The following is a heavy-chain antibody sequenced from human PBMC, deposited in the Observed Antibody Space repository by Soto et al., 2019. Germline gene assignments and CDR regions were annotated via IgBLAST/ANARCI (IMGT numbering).Heavy chain of an antibody. D-gene: IGHD6-13*01. CDR3: VRQPVYSSNNWFDT. CDR2: IYYCGSS. V-gene: IGHV4-59*01. CDR1: GGSISSYY. J-gene: IGHJ5*02. Sequence: SETLSLTCTVSGGSISSYYWSWIRQPPGKGLEWSGYIYYCGSSNYYPYPKSLVAISVDTFKNQFSLKLLSVTASDTAVYYCVRQPVYSSNNWFDTWGQGTLVTVSS.